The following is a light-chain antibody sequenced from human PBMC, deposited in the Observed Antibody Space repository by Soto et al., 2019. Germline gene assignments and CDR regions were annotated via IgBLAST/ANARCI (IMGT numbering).Light chain of an antibody. CDR2: GAS. CDR1: QSFATN. CDR3: QQYNTWPQT. V-gene: IGKV3-15*01. Sequence: EAVLTQSPATLSVSPGERATLSCRASQSFATNLAWYQQRPGQAPRLLIYGASKRAIGLPARFSGSGSGTEFTLPITSLQSEDFEVYYCQQYNTWPQTFGQGTKVDIX. J-gene: IGKJ1*01.